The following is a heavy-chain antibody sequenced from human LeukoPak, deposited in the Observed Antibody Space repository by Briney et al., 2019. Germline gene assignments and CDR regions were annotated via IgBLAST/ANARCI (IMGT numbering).Heavy chain of an antibody. V-gene: IGHV3-9*01. Sequence: GRSLRLSCAASGFTFDDYAMHWVRQAPGKGLEWVSGISWNSGSIGYADSVKGRFTISRDNAKNSLYLQMNSLRAEDTALYYCAEENEHITYFDYWGQGTLVTVSS. D-gene: IGHD2-21*01. CDR2: ISWNSGSI. CDR3: AEENEHITYFDY. CDR1: GFTFDDYA. J-gene: IGHJ4*02.